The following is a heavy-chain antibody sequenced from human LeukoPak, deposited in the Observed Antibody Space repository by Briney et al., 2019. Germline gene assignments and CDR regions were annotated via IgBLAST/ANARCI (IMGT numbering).Heavy chain of an antibody. J-gene: IGHJ6*03. D-gene: IGHD6-19*01. CDR1: GFTFSSYW. CDR3: AREGWYNYYYYYMDV. V-gene: IGHV3-7*03. Sequence: GGSLRLFCAASGFTFSSYWMSWVRQAPGKGLEWVANIKQDGSEKYYVDSVKGRFTISRDNAKNSLYLQMNSLRSDDTAVYYCAREGWYNYYYYYMDVWGKGTTVTVSS. CDR2: IKQDGSEK.